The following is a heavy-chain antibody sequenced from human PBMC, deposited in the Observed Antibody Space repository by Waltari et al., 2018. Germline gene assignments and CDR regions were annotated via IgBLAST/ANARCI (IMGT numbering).Heavy chain of an antibody. D-gene: IGHD1-1*01. CDR1: GGTFSTYT. J-gene: IGHJ4*02. CDR2: IIPFLGIS. V-gene: IGHV1-69*02. CDR3: ARSGEMKGTVDY. Sequence: HVQLEQSGAEVKKPGSSVKVSCTASGGTFSTYTVTWVRQAPGQGLEWMGSIIPFLGISKYAQSLQARLTITVDQSTNTGYMELNHLRPEDTGVYYCARSGEMKGTVDYWGQGTLVTVSS.